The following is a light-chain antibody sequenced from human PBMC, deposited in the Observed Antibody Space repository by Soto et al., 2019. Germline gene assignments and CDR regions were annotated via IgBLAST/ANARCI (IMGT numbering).Light chain of an antibody. CDR3: QQYNTWPRT. CDR1: QSFSSS. Sequence: SPCPLSLSPGEIATLSCRASQSFSSSLAWYQQKPGQAPRLLIYDASTRATGIPARFSGSGSGTEFTLTISSLQSEDFAVYYCQQYNTWPRTFGQSIKADI. J-gene: IGKJ1*01. V-gene: IGKV3-15*01. CDR2: DAS.